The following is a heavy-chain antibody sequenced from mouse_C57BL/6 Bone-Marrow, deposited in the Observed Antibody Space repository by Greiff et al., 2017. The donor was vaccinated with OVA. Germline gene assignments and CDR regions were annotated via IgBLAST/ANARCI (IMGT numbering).Heavy chain of an antibody. CDR1: GYAFSSSW. J-gene: IGHJ3*01. CDR2: IYPGDGDT. CDR3: ARGRLITTVPFAY. V-gene: IGHV1-82*01. Sequence: VQLQQSGPELVKPGASVKISCKASGYAFSSSWMNWVKQRPGTGLEWIGRIYPGDGDTNYNGKFKGKATLTADKSSSTAYMQLSSLTSEDSAVYFCARGRLITTVPFAYWGQGTLVTVSA. D-gene: IGHD1-1*01.